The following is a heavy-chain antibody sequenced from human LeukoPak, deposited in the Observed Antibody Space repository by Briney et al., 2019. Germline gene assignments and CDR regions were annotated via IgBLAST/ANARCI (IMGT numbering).Heavy chain of an antibody. Sequence: GGSLRLSCAASGFIFNSYGMYWARQAPGKGLEWVAVISNGGNDKQYADSVKGRFTISRDNSNNTLYLQMNSLRGEDTAVYYCAKDGLMRFFDYWGQGTLVTVSS. CDR3: AKDGLMRFFDY. V-gene: IGHV3-30*18. J-gene: IGHJ4*02. D-gene: IGHD2-8*01. CDR2: ISNGGNDK. CDR1: GFIFNSYG.